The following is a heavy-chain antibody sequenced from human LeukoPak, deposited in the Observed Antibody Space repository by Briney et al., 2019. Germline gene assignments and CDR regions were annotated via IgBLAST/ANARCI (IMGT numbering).Heavy chain of an antibody. D-gene: IGHD3-10*01. Sequence: GGSLTLSCAASGFTFCRHAMHWVRQSPGKGREWVAIISYDGRDEYIADSVKGRFSISRDNSRNTLDLQMNSLTTEDTALYYCARATDYYGSGSYLPLYSFYVMDVWGKGTAVIVSS. CDR1: GFTFCRHA. V-gene: IGHV3-30*04. J-gene: IGHJ6*04. CDR3: ARATDYYGSGSYLPLYSFYVMDV. CDR2: ISYDGRDE.